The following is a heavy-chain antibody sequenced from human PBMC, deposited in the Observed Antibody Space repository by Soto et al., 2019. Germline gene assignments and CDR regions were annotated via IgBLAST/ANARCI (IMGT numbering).Heavy chain of an antibody. Sequence: SETLSLTCTVSGGSISSSSYYWGWIRQPPGKGLEWIGSIYYSGSTYYNPSLKSRVTISVDTSKNQFSLKLSSVTAADTAVYYCARHLRYGLGEHYGMDVWGQGTTVTVSS. CDR3: ARHLRYGLGEHYGMDV. J-gene: IGHJ6*02. D-gene: IGHD4-17*01. CDR1: GGSISSSSYY. V-gene: IGHV4-39*01. CDR2: IYYSGST.